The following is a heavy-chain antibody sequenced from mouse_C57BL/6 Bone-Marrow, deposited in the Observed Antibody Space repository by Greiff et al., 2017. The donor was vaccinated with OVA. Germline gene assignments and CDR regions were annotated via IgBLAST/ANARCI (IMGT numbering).Heavy chain of an antibody. D-gene: IGHD2-4*01. V-gene: IGHV1-72*01. CDR2: IDPNSGGT. CDR1: GYTFTSYW. Sequence: QVQLQQPGAELVKPGASVKLSCKASGYTFTSYWMHWVKQRPGRGLEWIGRIDPNSGGTKYNEKFKSKATLTVDKPSSTADMQLSSLTSEDSAVYYCARYEGLRRGAWVAYWGQGTLVTVSA. CDR3: ARYEGLRRGAWVAY. J-gene: IGHJ3*01.